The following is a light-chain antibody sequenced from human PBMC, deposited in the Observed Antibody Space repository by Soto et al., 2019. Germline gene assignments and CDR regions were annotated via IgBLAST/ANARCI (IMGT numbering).Light chain of an antibody. V-gene: IGKV3-20*01. CDR3: QQQGT. Sequence: EIVLTQSPGTLSLSPGERATLSCRASRSLSSSYVVWYQQKPGQAPRLLIYAASRRATGIRVRFGGSGSATEYTLAISRLEPEDFAVYYCQQQGTFGQGTKLEIK. CDR2: AAS. CDR1: RSLSSSY. J-gene: IGKJ2*01.